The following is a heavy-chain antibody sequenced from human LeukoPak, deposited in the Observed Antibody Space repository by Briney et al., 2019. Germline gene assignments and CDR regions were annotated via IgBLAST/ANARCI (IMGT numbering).Heavy chain of an antibody. CDR3: VKDRDFWSGLDV. CDR1: GFIFSGSW. D-gene: IGHD3-3*01. Sequence: GGSLRLSCTASGFIFSGSWMAWIRQAPGKGLEWVAIIKKDGSEKYYVDSMKGRFTISRDNAKNSLYLQMNSLKLEDTALYYCVKDRDFWSGLDVWGQGTMVTVS. J-gene: IGHJ6*02. V-gene: IGHV3-7*03. CDR2: IKKDGSEK.